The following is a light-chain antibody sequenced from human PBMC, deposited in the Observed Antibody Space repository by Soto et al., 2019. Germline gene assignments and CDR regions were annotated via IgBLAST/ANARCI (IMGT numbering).Light chain of an antibody. CDR3: SSYAGSNNYV. J-gene: IGLJ1*01. CDR2: EVS. Sequence: QSVLTQPPSPSAPPGQSVTISCTGPSSDVGGYNYVSWYQQHPGKAPKLMIYEVSKRPSGVPDRFSGSKSGNTASLTVSGLQAEDEADYYCSSYAGSNNYVFGTGTKVTVL. V-gene: IGLV2-8*01. CDR1: SSDVGGYNY.